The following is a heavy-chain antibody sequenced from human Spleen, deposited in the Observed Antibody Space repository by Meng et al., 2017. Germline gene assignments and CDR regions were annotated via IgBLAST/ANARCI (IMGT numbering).Heavy chain of an antibody. Sequence: QLQLQESGPGLLKPSQALSLTCAVSGGSFSSGGYSWSWIRQPPGKGLEWIGYIYHSGTTYYNPSLKSRVTISVDRSKNQFSLKLTSVTAADTAVYYCARDLPYASGAGGFDPWGQGTLVTVSS. CDR2: IYHSGTT. D-gene: IGHD3-10*01. CDR3: ARDLPYASGAGGFDP. CDR1: GGSFSSGGYS. J-gene: IGHJ5*02. V-gene: IGHV4-30-2*01.